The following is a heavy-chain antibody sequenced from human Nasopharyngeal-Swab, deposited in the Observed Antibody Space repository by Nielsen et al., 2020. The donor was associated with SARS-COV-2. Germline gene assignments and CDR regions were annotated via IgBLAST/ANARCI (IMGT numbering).Heavy chain of an antibody. J-gene: IGHJ3*02. Sequence: ASVKVSCKASGYTFTSYGISWVRQAPGQGLEWMGWISAYNGNTNYAQKLQGRVTMTRDTSISTAYMELSRLRSDDTAVYYCARSHIVVVTDAFDIWGQGTMVTVSS. CDR1: GYTFTSYG. CDR2: ISAYNGNT. CDR3: ARSHIVVVTDAFDI. D-gene: IGHD2-21*02. V-gene: IGHV1-18*01.